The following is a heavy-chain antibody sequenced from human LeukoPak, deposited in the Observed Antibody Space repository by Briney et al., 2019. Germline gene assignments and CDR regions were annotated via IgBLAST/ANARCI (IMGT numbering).Heavy chain of an antibody. CDR1: GGSISSYY. Sequence: SETLSLTCTVSGGSISSYYWSWIRQPPGKGLEWIGYIYYSGSTNYNPSLKSRVTISVDTSKNQFSLKLSSVTAADTAVYYCARGGHYYDSLGASDIWGQGTMVTVSS. J-gene: IGHJ3*02. D-gene: IGHD3-22*01. CDR3: ARGGHYYDSLGASDI. CDR2: IYYSGST. V-gene: IGHV4-59*01.